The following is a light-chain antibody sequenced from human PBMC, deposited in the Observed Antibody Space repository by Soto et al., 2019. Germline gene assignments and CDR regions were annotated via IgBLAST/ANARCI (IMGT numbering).Light chain of an antibody. CDR3: QRYLNTPFA. CDR1: QSVLYRANGRNY. CDR2: WAS. V-gene: IGKV4-1*01. Sequence: DIVMTPSPDSLAVSLGERAPIHCRSSQSVLYRANGRNYLAWYQQKPGQAPEVLFYWASTRESGVPDRFSGGGSGPDFTLTLSRRQAEDVALYLFQRYLNTPFAFGQGTRLEI. J-gene: IGKJ2*01.